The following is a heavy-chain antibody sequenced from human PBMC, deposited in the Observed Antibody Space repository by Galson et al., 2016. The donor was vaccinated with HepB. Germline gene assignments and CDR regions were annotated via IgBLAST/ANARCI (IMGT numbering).Heavy chain of an antibody. CDR2: ISYEGSDT. J-gene: IGHJ4*02. CDR1: GFTFSPYG. D-gene: IGHD1-14*01. CDR3: AKDGTTWRSYFDY. Sequence: SLRLSCAASGFTFSPYGMHWVRQAPGKGLEWVAGISYEGSDTDYADSVKGRFTISRDDSKNTLHLQMNGPRVDDTAVYYCAKDGTTWRSYFDYWGQGTRVSVSS. V-gene: IGHV3-30*18.